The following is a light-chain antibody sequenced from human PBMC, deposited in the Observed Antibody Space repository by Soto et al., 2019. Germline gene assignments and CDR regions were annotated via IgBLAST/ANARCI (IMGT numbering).Light chain of an antibody. J-gene: IGLJ2*01. CDR3: QTWGTGIVV. V-gene: IGLV4-69*02. Sequence: QLVLTQSPSASASLGASVKLTCTPSSGHSSYAIAWHQQQPEKGPRYLMKVNSDGSHSKGDGIPDRLSGSSSGAERYLTISSLQSEDEADYYCQTWGTGIVVFGGGTKLTVL. CDR1: SGHSSYA. CDR2: VNSDGSH.